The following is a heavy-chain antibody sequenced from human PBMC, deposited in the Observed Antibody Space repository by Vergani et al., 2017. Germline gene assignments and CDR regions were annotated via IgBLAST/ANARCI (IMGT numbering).Heavy chain of an antibody. CDR1: GGSFSGYY. V-gene: IGHV4-34*01. CDR2: INHSGST. Sequence: QVQLQQWGAGLLKPSETLSLTCAVYGGSFSGYYWSWIRQPPGKGLEWIGEINHSGSTNYNPSLKSRVTISVDTSKNQFSLKLSSVTAADTAVYYCARYRRKATIVDLWANEESFDYWGQGTLVTVSS. D-gene: IGHD5-12*01. CDR3: ARYRRKATIVDLWANEESFDY. J-gene: IGHJ4*02.